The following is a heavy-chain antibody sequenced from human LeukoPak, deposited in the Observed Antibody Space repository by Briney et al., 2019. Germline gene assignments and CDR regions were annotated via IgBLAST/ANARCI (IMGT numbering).Heavy chain of an antibody. V-gene: IGHV3-30*18. J-gene: IGHJ4*02. CDR3: AKGPLRGTAAAIDY. CDR2: ISYDGRNI. Sequence: GGSLRLSCAASGFTFSNYGMHWVRQAPGKGLEWVAVISYDGRNIHYPDSVKGRLTISRDISTDTLWLQMDSLRTEDTAVYYCAKGPLRGTAAAIDYWGQGTLVTVSS. CDR1: GFTFSNYG. D-gene: IGHD2-2*01.